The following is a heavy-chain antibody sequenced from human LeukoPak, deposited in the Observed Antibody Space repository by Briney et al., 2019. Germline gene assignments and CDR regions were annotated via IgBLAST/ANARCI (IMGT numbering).Heavy chain of an antibody. D-gene: IGHD3-22*01. J-gene: IGHJ4*02. CDR3: ARVRYYYDSSGYVEYFDY. V-gene: IGHV3-7*01. Sequence: GGSLRLSCAASGFTFSSYWMSWVRQAPGKGLEWVANIKQDGSEKYYVDSVKGRFTISRDNAKNSLYLQMNSLRAEDTAVYYCARVRYYYDSSGYVEYFDYWGQGTLVTASS. CDR1: GFTFSSYW. CDR2: IKQDGSEK.